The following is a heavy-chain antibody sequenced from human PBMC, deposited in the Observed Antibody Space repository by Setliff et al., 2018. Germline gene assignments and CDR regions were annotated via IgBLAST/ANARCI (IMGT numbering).Heavy chain of an antibody. D-gene: IGHD5-18*01. CDR2: IIPIFGTA. J-gene: IGHJ6*03. CDR3: AREGVDTRSSTDYRYYIDV. V-gene: IGHV1-69*13. Sequence: SVKVSCKASGGTFSSYAISWVRQAPGQGLEWMGGIIPIFGTANYAQKFQGRVTITADESTSTAYMELRSLRTEDTAVYYCAREGVDTRSSTDYRYYIDVWGKGTTVTVSS. CDR1: GGTFSSYA.